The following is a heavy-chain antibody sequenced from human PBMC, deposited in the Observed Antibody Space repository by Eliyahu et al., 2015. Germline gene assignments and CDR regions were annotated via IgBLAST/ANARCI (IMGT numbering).Heavy chain of an antibody. J-gene: IGHJ4*02. CDR2: INPNSGGT. CDR3: ARVYYGSGSYYPH. V-gene: IGHV1-2*02. Sequence: QVQLVQSGAEVKKPGASVKXSCKASGYTXTGYXMPWVRXAPGQGLEWXGWINPNSGGTNYAQKFQGRVTMTRDTSISTAYMELSRLRSDDTAVYYCARVYYGSGSYYPHWGQGTLVTVSS. D-gene: IGHD3-10*01. CDR1: GYTXTGYX.